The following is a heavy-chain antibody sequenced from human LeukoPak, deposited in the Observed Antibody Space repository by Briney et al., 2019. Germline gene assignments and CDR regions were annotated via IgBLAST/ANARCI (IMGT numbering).Heavy chain of an antibody. Sequence: GGSLRLSCAASGFTFSSYAMSWVRQAPGKGLEWVSYISSSGSTIYYADSVKGRFTISRDNAKNSLYLQMNSLRAEDTAVYYCARGDSGSYYFDYWGQGTLVTVSS. CDR3: ARGDSGSYYFDY. V-gene: IGHV3-48*03. CDR2: ISSSGSTI. CDR1: GFTFSSYA. J-gene: IGHJ4*02. D-gene: IGHD1-26*01.